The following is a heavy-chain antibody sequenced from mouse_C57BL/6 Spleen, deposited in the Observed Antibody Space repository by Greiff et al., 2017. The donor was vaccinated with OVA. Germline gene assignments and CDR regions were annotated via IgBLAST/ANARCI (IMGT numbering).Heavy chain of an antibody. Sequence: EVKVVESEGGLVQPGSSMKLSCTASGFTFSDYYMAWVRQVPEKGLEWVANINYDGSSTYYLDSLKSRFIISRDNAKNILYLQMSSLKSEDTATYYCARGPLYYGSSSWFAYWGQGTLVTVSA. CDR3: ARGPLYYGSSSWFAY. CDR2: INYDGSST. J-gene: IGHJ3*01. D-gene: IGHD1-1*01. CDR1: GFTFSDYY. V-gene: IGHV5-16*01.